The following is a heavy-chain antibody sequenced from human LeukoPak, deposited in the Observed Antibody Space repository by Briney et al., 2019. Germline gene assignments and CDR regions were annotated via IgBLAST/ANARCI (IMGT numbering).Heavy chain of an antibody. J-gene: IGHJ4*02. D-gene: IGHD3-22*01. V-gene: IGHV1-24*01. CDR1: GYTLTELS. CDR2: FDPEHGET. Sequence: ASVKVSCKVSGYTLTELSIHWVRQAPGKGLEWMGGFDPEHGETIYAQKFQGGVTMTEDTSTDTAYMELSSLRSEDTAVYYCATLDYYDSSAYYSDYWGQGTLVTVSS. CDR3: ATLDYYDSSAYYSDY.